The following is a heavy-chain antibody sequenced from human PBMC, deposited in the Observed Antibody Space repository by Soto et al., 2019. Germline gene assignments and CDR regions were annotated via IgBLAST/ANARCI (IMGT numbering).Heavy chain of an antibody. D-gene: IGHD1-26*01. V-gene: IGHV3-74*01. CDR2: IKSDGSTK. CDR1: GFTFSDYW. Sequence: GGSLRLSCAASGFTFSDYWMHWVRQAPGKGLEWVSRIKSDGSTKNYADSVKGRFTIPRDNSKNTLYLEMNSPRVEDTALYYLAKDFSRKWELPNYYYYGMDVWGQGTTVTVSS. J-gene: IGHJ6*02. CDR3: AKDFSRKWELPNYYYYGMDV.